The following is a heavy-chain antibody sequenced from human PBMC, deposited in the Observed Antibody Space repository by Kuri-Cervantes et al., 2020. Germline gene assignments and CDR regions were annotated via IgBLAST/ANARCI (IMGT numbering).Heavy chain of an antibody. J-gene: IGHJ4*02. D-gene: IGHD3/OR15-3a*01. CDR2: IWYDGSNK. CDR3: ARDLGWTFDY. CDR1: GFTFSSYS. Sequence: GESLKISCAASGFTFSSYSMNWVRQAPGKGLEWVAVIWYDGSNKYYADSVKGRFTISRDNSKNTLYLQMNSLRAGDTAVYYCARDLGWTFDYWGQGTLVTVSS. V-gene: IGHV3-33*08.